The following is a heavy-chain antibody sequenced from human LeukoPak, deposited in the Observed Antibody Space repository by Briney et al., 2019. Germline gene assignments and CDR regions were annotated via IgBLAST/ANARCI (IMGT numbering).Heavy chain of an antibody. D-gene: IGHD4-23*01. CDR1: GGTFSSYA. V-gene: IGHV1-69*04. CDR2: IIPILGIA. Sequence: SVKVSCKASGGTFSSYAISWVRQAPGQGLEWMGRIIPILGIANYAQKFQGRVTITADKSTSTAYMELSSLRSEDTAVYYCARGPTVVTYYYYYGMDVWGQGTTVTVSS. CDR3: ARGPTVVTYYYYYGMDV. J-gene: IGHJ6*02.